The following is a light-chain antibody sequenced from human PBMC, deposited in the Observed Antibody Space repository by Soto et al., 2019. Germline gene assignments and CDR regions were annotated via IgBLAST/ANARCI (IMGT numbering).Light chain of an antibody. CDR2: SND. CDR1: TSNIGSNT. J-gene: IGLJ2*01. CDR3: ATWDDSLNVV. Sequence: QSVLTQSPSASGTPGQRVSISCSGSTSNIGSNTVSWYQHVPGMAPKLLIYSNDQRPSAVPGRFSGSKSGTSASLAISGLQSEDEADYYCATWDDSLNVVFGGGTQLTVL. V-gene: IGLV1-44*01.